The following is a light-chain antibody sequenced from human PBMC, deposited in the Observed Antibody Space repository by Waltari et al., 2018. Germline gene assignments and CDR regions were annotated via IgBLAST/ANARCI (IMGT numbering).Light chain of an antibody. J-gene: IGLJ3*02. Sequence: QSALTQPASVSGSPGQSITISCTGNSSDVGGYNYVSWYQQHPGKAPKFIIYDVNKRPSGVSDRFSGSKSGNTASLTISGLQAEDEADYYCSSYTRKSTSENWVFGGGTKVTVL. CDR2: DVN. V-gene: IGLV2-14*01. CDR1: SSDVGGYNY. CDR3: SSYTRKSTSENWV.